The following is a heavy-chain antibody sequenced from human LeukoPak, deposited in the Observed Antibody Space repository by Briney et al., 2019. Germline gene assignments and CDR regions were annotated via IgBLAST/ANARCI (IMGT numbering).Heavy chain of an antibody. J-gene: IGHJ4*02. V-gene: IGHV1-46*01. D-gene: IGHD2-2*02. CDR2: INPSGGRT. CDR1: GYTFTSYY. CDR3: ARALKYQLPYVLGY. Sequence: ASVKVSCKASGYTFTSYYMHWVRQAPGLGLEWMGIINPSGGRTNYAQKFQGRVTMTRDTSTSTVYMELSSLRSDDTAVYYCARALKYQLPYVLGYWGQGTLVTVSS.